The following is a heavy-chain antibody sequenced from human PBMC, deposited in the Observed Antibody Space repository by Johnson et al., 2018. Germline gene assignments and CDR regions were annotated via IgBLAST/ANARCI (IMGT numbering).Heavy chain of an antibody. D-gene: IGHD3-3*01. V-gene: IGHV4-59*01. CDR1: GGSISSYY. CDR2: IYYSGST. CDR3: ARQPHGITIFGSPYYMDV. Sequence: QVQLQESGPGLVKPSETLSLTCTVSGGSISSYYWSWIRQPPGKGLEWIGYIYYSGSTNYNPSLKSRGTISVDTTKNQFTLKLSSVTAADTAAYYGARQPHGITIFGSPYYMDVWGKGTTVTVSS. J-gene: IGHJ6*03.